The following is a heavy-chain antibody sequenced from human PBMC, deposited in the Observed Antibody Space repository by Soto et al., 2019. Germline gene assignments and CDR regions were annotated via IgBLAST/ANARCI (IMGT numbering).Heavy chain of an antibody. CDR2: INPNSGDT. CDR1: GYTFTAHY. Sequence: ASVKVSCKASGYTFTAHYIHWLRQSPGQGFEWMGRINPNSGDTSYAQRLQGRVTMTRDTSINTVFMELSSLRSDDTALYYCARVSRAVGASTTYDFWAQGTLVTVSS. CDR3: ARVSRAVGASTTYDF. D-gene: IGHD1-26*01. V-gene: IGHV1-2*02. J-gene: IGHJ4*02.